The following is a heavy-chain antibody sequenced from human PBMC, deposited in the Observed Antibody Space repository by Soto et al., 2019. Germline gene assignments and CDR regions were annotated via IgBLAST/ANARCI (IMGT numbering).Heavy chain of an antibody. CDR2: ITYDGSDK. CDR1: GFSFSTYG. J-gene: IGHJ4*02. D-gene: IGHD6-19*01. CDR3: AKGVAVAGTGDY. V-gene: IGHV3-30*18. Sequence: SLRLSCAASGFSFSTYGMHWVRQAPGKGLEWVAVITYDGSDKYYADSVKGRFTIARDNSKSTLYLQMNSLRAEDTAVYYCAKGVAVAGTGDYWGQGSLVTVSS.